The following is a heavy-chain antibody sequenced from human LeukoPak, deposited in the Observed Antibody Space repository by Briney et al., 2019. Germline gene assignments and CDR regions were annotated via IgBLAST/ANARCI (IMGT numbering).Heavy chain of an antibody. CDR2: TDSGGST. J-gene: IGHJ4*02. Sequence: PGGSLRLSCAATGFTFSSHYMSWVRQAPGKGLEWVSVTDSGGSTSYADSVKGRFTISRDNSKNTLYLQMNSLRAGDTAVYYCAREAYDSSVFVDYWGQGTLVTVSS. CDR1: GFTFSSHY. D-gene: IGHD3-22*01. V-gene: IGHV3-66*01. CDR3: AREAYDSSVFVDY.